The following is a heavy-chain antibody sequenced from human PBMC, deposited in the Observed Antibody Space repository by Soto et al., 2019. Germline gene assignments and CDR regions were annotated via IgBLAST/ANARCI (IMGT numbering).Heavy chain of an antibody. J-gene: IGHJ5*02. CDR3: AREGPGVVAADWFDP. D-gene: IGHD2-15*01. CDR1: GGTFSSYA. V-gene: IGHV1-69*01. CDR2: IIPIFGTA. Sequence: QVQLVQSGAEVKKPGSSVKVSCKASGGTFSSYAISWVRQAPGQGLEWMGGIIPIFGTANYAQKFQGRVTITADESTRKAYMELNSLRSEDTAVYYFAREGPGVVAADWFDPWGQGTLVTVSS.